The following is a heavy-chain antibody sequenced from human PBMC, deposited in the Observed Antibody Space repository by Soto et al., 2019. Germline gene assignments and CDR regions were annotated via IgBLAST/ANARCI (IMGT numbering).Heavy chain of an antibody. CDR1: GGSISSYY. Sequence: QVQLQESSPGLVKPSETLSLTCTVSGGSISSYYWCWIRQPPGKGLEWIGYIYYSGSTNYNPSLKSGVTISVDTSNYQFSLKLSSVTAADTAVYYCASLWGWFGDYWGQGTLVTVSS. CDR3: ASLWGWFGDY. D-gene: IGHD3-10*01. V-gene: IGHV4-59*08. CDR2: IYYSGST. J-gene: IGHJ4*02.